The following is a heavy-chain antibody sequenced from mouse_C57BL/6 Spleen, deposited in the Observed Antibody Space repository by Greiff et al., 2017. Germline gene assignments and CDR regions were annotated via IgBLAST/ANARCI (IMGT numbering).Heavy chain of an antibody. CDR3: ALTGPWFAY. V-gene: IGHV1-54*01. CDR2: INPGSGGT. D-gene: IGHD4-1*01. CDR1: GYAFTNYL. J-gene: IGHJ3*01. Sequence: QVQLQQSGAELVRPGTSVKVSCKASGYAFTNYLIEWVKQRPGQGLEWIGVINPGSGGTNYNEKFKGKATLTAYKSSSTAYMQLSSLTSEDSAVYFCALTGPWFAYWGQGTLVTVSA.